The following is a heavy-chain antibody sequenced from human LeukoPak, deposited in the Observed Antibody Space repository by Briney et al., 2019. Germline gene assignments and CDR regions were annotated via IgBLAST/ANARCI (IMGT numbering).Heavy chain of an antibody. CDR3: ARQILWFGPMDV. CDR2: TNHSGST. D-gene: IGHD3-10*01. V-gene: IGHV4-34*01. CDR1: GGSFSGYY. J-gene: IGHJ6*03. Sequence: SETLSLTCAVYGGSFSGYYWSWIRQPPGKWLEWIGETNHSGSTNYNPSLKSRVTISVDTSKNQFSLKLSSVTAADTAVYYCARQILWFGPMDVWGKGTTVTISS.